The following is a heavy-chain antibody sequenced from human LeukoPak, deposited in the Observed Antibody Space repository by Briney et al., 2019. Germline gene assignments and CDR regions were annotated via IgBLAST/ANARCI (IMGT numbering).Heavy chain of an antibody. CDR2: ISYDGSNK. V-gene: IGHV3-30*03. D-gene: IGHD5-18*01. CDR3: ARDSVDTAMWYYYGMDV. CDR1: GFTFSSYG. Sequence: GGSLRLSCAASGFTFSSYGMHWVRQAPGKGLEWVAVISYDGSNKYYADSVKGRFTISRDNSKNTLYLQMNSLRAEDTAVYYCARDSVDTAMWYYYGMDVWGQGTTVTVSS. J-gene: IGHJ6*02.